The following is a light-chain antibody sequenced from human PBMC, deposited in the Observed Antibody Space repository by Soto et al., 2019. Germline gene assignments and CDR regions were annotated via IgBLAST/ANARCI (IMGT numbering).Light chain of an antibody. V-gene: IGKV1-5*03. J-gene: IGKJ4*02. CDR1: QSISSW. Sequence: DIQMTQSPSTRSASVGDRVTITCRASQSISSWLAWYQQKPGKAPKLLIFKASSLESGVPSRFSGSGSGTDFTLTISSLQPDDFATYYCQEYSSYWTFGGGTKVDI. CDR3: QEYSSYWT. CDR2: KAS.